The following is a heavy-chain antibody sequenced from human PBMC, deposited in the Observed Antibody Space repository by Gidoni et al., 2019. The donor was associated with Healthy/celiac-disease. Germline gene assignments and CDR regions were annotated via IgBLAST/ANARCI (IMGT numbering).Heavy chain of an antibody. D-gene: IGHD1-7*01. V-gene: IGHV3-11*01. CDR3: ARYNWNYNWFDP. J-gene: IGHJ5*02. CDR1: GFTFSAYY. CDR2: ISSSGCTL. Sequence: QVQLVESGGGGVKPGGALRLYCAAAGFTFSAYYMSWIRQSPGKGMGCFSYISSSGCTLYYAAPVKGRFTISRDNAKNSLYLQMNSLSAEDTAVYYCARYNWNYNWFDPWGQGTLVTVSS.